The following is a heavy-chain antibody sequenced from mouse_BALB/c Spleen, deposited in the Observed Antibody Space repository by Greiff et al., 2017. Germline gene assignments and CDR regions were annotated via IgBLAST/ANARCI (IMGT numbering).Heavy chain of an antibody. V-gene: IGHV1-62-2*01. CDR3: AAYGNYGAWFAY. D-gene: IGHD2-10*02. Sequence: QVQLRQSGAELVKPGASVKLSCKASGYTFTEYIIHWVKQRSGQGLEWIGWFYPGSGSIKYNEKFKDKATLTADKSSSTVYMELSRLTSEDSAVYFCAAYGNYGAWFAYWGQGTLVTVSA. J-gene: IGHJ3*01. CDR2: FYPGSGSI. CDR1: GYTFTEYI.